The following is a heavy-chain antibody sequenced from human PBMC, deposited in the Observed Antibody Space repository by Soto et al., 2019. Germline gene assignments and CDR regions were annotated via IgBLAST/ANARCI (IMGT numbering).Heavy chain of an antibody. Sequence: GESLKISCKGSGYSFTSYWIGWVRQMPGKGLEWMGRIDPSDSYTNYSPSFQGHVTISADKSISTAYLQMNSLKTEDTAVYYCTLETYCGGGSCPEYWGQGTQVTVSS. V-gene: IGHV5-10-1*01. CDR1: GYSFTSYW. J-gene: IGHJ4*02. D-gene: IGHD2-15*01. CDR2: IDPSDSYT. CDR3: TLETYCGGGSCPEY.